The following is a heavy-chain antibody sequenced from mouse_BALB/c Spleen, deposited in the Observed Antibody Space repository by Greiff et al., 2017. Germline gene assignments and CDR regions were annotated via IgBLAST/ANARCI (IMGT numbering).Heavy chain of an antibody. CDR3: ARWDGSSSFAY. V-gene: IGHV1-26*01. D-gene: IGHD1-1*01. Sequence: VQLQQSGPELVKPGASVKMSCKASGYTFTDYYMKWVKQSHVKSLEWIGDINPNNGDTFYNQKFKGKATLTVDKSSSTAYMQLNSLTSEDSAVYYCARWDGSSSFAYWGQGTLVTVSA. J-gene: IGHJ3*01. CDR1: GYTFTDYY. CDR2: INPNNGDT.